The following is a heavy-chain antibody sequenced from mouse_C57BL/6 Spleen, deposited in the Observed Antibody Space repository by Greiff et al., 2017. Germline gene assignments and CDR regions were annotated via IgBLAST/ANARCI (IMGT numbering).Heavy chain of an antibody. CDR1: GFSLTSYG. D-gene: IGHD2-4*01. J-gene: IGHJ4*01. CDR3: AKKRYYDYGHAMDY. Sequence: QVQLQQSGPGLVQPSQSLSITCTVSGFSLTSYGVHWVRQSPGKGLEWLGVIWRGGSTDYNAAFMSRLSITKDNSKSQVFFKMNSLQADDTAIYYCAKKRYYDYGHAMDYWGQGTSVTVSS. CDR2: IWRGGST. V-gene: IGHV2-5*01.